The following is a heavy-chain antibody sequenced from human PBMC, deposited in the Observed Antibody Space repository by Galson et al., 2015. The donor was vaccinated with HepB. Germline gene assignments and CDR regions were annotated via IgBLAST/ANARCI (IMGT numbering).Heavy chain of an antibody. V-gene: IGHV3-53*01. J-gene: IGHJ6*02. CDR2: IYSGGST. CDR3: ARGGDEVGATTRSKLGYYYYGMDV. CDR1: GFTVSSNY. D-gene: IGHD1-26*01. Sequence: SLRLSCAASGFTVSSNYMSWVRQAPGKGLEWVSVIYSGGSTYYADSVKGRFTISRDNSKNTLYLQMNSLRAEDTAVYYCARGGDEVGATTRSKLGYYYYGMDVWGQGTTVTVSS.